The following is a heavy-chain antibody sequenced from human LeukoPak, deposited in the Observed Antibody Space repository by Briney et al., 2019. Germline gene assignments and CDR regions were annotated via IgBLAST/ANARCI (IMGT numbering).Heavy chain of an antibody. J-gene: IGHJ4*02. CDR1: GFTFSNYW. V-gene: IGHV3-74*01. CDR2: ISGDGTAT. D-gene: IGHD3-22*01. CDR3: TRANYYDRLPFDY. Sequence: GGSLRLSCAASGFTFSNYWMHWVRQAPGKGLVWVSRISGDGTATTYADSVKGRFTISRDNAKNTLYLHMNTLRAEDTAVYYCTRANYYDRLPFDYWGQGPLVTASS.